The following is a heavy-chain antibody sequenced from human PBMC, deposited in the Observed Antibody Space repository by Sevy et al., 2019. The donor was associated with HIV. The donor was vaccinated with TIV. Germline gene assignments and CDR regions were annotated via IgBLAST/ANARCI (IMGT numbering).Heavy chain of an antibody. CDR1: GGSLSSYY. J-gene: IGHJ2*01. CDR2: IYYTGST. D-gene: IGHD6-19*01. CDR3: AGAGMSVDGTYWYLDL. Sequence: SETLSLTCTVSGGSLSSYYWNWIRQSPEKGLEWIGYIYYTGSTNYNPSLKSRVTISVDTSKNQFSLKLSSVTAADTAVYFCAGAGMSVDGTYWYLDLWGRGTLVTVSS. V-gene: IGHV4-59*01.